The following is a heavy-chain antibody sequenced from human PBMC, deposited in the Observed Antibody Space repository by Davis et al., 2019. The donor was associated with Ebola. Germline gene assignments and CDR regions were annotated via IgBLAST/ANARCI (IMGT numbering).Heavy chain of an antibody. CDR1: GGSISSSSYY. D-gene: IGHD5-18*01. CDR3: ARTRDTAMVKEWGWFDP. J-gene: IGHJ5*02. V-gene: IGHV4-39*07. Sequence: SETLSLTCTVSGGSISSSSYYWGWIRQPPGKGLEWIGSIYYSGSTNYSPSLKSRVTISVDTSKNQFSLKLSSVTAADTAVYYCARTRDTAMVKEWGWFDPWGQGTLVTVSS. CDR2: IYYSGST.